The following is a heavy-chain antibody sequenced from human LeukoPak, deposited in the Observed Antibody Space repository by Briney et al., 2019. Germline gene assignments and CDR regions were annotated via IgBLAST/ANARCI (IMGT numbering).Heavy chain of an antibody. D-gene: IGHD6-19*01. CDR3: ARAYSSGWSYFYYYYYMDV. Sequence: ASVKVSCKASGYTFNDYYMHWVRQAPGQGLEWMGWMNPNSGNTGYAQKFQGRVTITRNTSISTAYMELSSLRSEDTAVYYCARAYSSGWSYFYYYYYMDVWGKGTTVTVSS. V-gene: IGHV1-8*03. CDR1: GYTFNDYY. J-gene: IGHJ6*03. CDR2: MNPNSGNT.